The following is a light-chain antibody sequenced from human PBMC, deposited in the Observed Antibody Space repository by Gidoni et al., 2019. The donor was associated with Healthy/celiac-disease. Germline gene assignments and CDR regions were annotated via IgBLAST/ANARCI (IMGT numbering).Light chain of an antibody. CDR3: QQRNSDFT. CDR1: QSFSSY. Sequence: EIVLTQSPATLSLSPGERATLSCRASQSFSSYLAWYQQKPGQAPRLLIYDASNRATGIPVRFSGSGSGTDFTLTISSLEPEDFAVYYCQQRNSDFTFGPGTKVDIK. CDR2: DAS. J-gene: IGKJ3*01. V-gene: IGKV3-11*01.